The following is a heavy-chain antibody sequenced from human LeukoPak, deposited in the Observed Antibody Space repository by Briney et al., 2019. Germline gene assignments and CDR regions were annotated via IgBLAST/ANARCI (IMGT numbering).Heavy chain of an antibody. J-gene: IGHJ5*02. CDR3: ARGRRTNWFDP. Sequence: SETPSLTCAVYGGSFSGYYWSWIRQPPGKGLEWIGEINHSGSTNYNPSLKSRVTISVDTSKNQFSLKLSSVTAADTAVYYCARGRRTNWFDPWGQGTLVTVSS. CDR2: INHSGST. V-gene: IGHV4-34*01. CDR1: GGSFSGYY.